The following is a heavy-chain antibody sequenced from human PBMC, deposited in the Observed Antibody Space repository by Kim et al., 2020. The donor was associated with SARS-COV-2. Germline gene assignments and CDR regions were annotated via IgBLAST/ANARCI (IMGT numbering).Heavy chain of an antibody. CDR1: GYRFTSYW. J-gene: IGHJ4*02. CDR3: ARIALGGDSARDELGDY. D-gene: IGHD2-21*02. V-gene: IGHV5-51*01. CDR2: IYPGDSDT. Sequence: GESLKISCKGSGYRFTSYWIGWVRQMPGKGLEWMGIIYPGDSDTRYSPSFQGQVTISADKSISTAYLQWSSLKASDTAMYYCARIALGGDSARDELGDYWGQGTLVTVSS.